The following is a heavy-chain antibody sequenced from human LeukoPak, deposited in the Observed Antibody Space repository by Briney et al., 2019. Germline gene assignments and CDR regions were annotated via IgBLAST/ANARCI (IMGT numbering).Heavy chain of an antibody. CDR3: VRDRVGPDY. CDR2: ITDDATT. V-gene: IGHV3-74*03. CDR1: GFTFSSAW. Sequence: GGSLGLSCAASGFTFSSAWMHWVRQAPGTGLVWVSRITDDATTTYADSVKGRFTISRDNAKNTLYLQMNSLRAEDTAVYYCVRDRVGPDYWGQGTLVTVSS. J-gene: IGHJ4*02. D-gene: IGHD1-26*01.